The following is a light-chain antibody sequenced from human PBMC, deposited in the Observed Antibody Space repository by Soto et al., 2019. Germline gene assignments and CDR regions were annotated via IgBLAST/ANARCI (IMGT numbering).Light chain of an antibody. V-gene: IGKV1-5*01. CDR2: DAP. Sequence: DIQVTQSPPTLSASVGDRVTITCRASQTISTWMAWYQQKPGKAPKLLVYDAPTLQSGVASRFSGSGSGTEFTLIISGLQPDDSATYYCQQYTNTNNPWMFGQGTKV. CDR3: QQYTNTNNPWM. J-gene: IGKJ1*01. CDR1: QTISTW.